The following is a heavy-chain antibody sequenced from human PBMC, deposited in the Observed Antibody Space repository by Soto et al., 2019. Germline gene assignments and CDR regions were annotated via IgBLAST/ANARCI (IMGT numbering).Heavy chain of an antibody. CDR1: GFTFSRHY. CDR2: IKEDGSNK. J-gene: IGHJ4*01. CDR3: ARVEHHYGGGGYPSRLAL. Sequence: EVQLVESGGDLVQPGGSLRLSCAASGFTFSRHYISWVRQAPGKGLEWVANIKEDGSNKHYVDSVKGRFTIYRANAKNSLYPQMDSRRAESTALYHCARVEHHYGGGGYPSRLALWGHGTLGTVYS. V-gene: IGHV3-7*01. D-gene: IGHD3-22*01.